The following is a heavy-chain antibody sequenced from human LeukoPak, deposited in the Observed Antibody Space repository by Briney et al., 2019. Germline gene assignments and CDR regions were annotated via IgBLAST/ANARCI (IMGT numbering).Heavy chain of an antibody. J-gene: IGHJ4*02. V-gene: IGHV4-39*01. CDR3: ARRDDSSGYHKIFDY. D-gene: IGHD3-22*01. Sequence: PSETLSLTCTVSGGSISSNSYYWGWIRQPPGKGLEWIGSIFYGGSTYYNPSLKSRVTISIDTSKNQFYLKLSSLTAADTAVYFCARRDDSSGYHKIFDYWGPGTLVTVSS. CDR2: IFYGGST. CDR1: GGSISSNSYY.